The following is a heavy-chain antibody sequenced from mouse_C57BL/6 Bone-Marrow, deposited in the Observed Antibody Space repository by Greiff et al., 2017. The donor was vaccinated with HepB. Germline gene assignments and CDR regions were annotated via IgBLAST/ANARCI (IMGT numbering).Heavy chain of an antibody. Sequence: EVQRVESEGGLVQPGSSMKLSCTASGFTFSDYYMAWVRQVPEKGLEWVANINYDGSSTYYLDSLKSRFIISRDNAKNILYLQMSSLKSEDTATYYCARESYYDFYYAMDYWGQGTSVTVSS. CDR3: ARESYYDFYYAMDY. CDR2: INYDGSST. CDR1: GFTFSDYY. V-gene: IGHV5-16*01. D-gene: IGHD1-1*01. J-gene: IGHJ4*01.